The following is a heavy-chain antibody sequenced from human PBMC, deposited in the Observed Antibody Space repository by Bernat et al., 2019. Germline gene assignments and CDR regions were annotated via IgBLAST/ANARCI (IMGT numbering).Heavy chain of an antibody. V-gene: IGHV3-30*01. Sequence: QVQLVESGGGVVQPGRSLRLSCAASGFTFSSYAMHWVRQAPGKGLEWVAVISYDGSNKYYADSVKGRFTISRDNSKNTLYLQMISLRAEDMAVYYCARDSAYTYAVRGQGTLVTVSS. CDR3: ARDSAYTYAV. CDR2: ISYDGSNK. D-gene: IGHD3-10*01. CDR1: GFTFSSYA. J-gene: IGHJ4*02.